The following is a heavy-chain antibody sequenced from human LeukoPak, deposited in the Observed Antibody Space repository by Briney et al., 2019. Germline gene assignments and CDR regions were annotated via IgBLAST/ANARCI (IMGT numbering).Heavy chain of an antibody. Sequence: SETLSLTCTVSGDSISGYYWSWIRQPPGKGLEWIAFIHSSGTTNYNPSLKSRVSISVDTSNNQFSLNVNSVTAADTAVYYCARGGASSKGFDPWGQGTLVTVSS. D-gene: IGHD6-13*01. CDR2: IHSSGTT. J-gene: IGHJ5*02. CDR1: GDSISGYY. V-gene: IGHV4-59*01. CDR3: ARGGASSKGFDP.